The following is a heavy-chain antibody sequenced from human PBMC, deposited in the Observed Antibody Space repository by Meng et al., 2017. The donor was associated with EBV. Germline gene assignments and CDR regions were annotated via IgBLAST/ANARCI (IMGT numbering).Heavy chain of an antibody. CDR2: INHSGST. J-gene: IGHJ4*02. Sequence: QVQLQQWGAGLLKPSETLSLTCAVYGGSFSGYYWSWIRQPPGKGLEWIGEINHSGSTNYNPSLKSRVTISVDTSKNQFSLKLSSVTAEDTAVYYCARGRWLQPGSYFDYWGQGTLVTVSS. V-gene: IGHV4-34*01. D-gene: IGHD5-24*01. CDR3: ARGRWLQPGSYFDY. CDR1: GGSFSGYY.